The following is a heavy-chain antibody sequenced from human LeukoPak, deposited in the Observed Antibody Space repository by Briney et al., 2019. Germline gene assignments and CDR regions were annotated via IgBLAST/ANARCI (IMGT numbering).Heavy chain of an antibody. D-gene: IGHD6-13*01. V-gene: IGHV4-59*12. CDR3: ARAGSSWYSTNQPPRNGPIDY. CDR2: IYYSGST. CDR1: GGSISSYY. J-gene: IGHJ4*02. Sequence: SETLSLTCTVSGGSISSYYWSWIRQPPGKGLEWIGYIYYSGSTNYNPSLKSRVTISVDTSKNQFSLRLTSVTAADTAVYYCARAGSSWYSTNQPPRNGPIDYWGQGTLVTVSS.